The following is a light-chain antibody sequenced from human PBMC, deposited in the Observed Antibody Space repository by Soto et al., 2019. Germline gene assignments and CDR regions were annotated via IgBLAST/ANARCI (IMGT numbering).Light chain of an antibody. Sequence: EIVLTQSPGTLSLSPGERATLSCRASQSIRSNYLAWYQQKPGQAPRLLIYGASSRATGIPDRFSGSGSGTDFTVTISRLEPEDFAVYYCQQYDISPWTFGQGTKVEIK. CDR1: QSIRSNY. CDR3: QQYDISPWT. CDR2: GAS. J-gene: IGKJ1*01. V-gene: IGKV3-20*01.